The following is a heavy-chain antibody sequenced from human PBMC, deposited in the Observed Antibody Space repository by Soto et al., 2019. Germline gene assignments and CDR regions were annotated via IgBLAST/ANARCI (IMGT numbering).Heavy chain of an antibody. Sequence: ASVKVSCKASGYAFTSYDINWVRQATGQGLEWMGWMNPNSGKTGYVQKFQGRVTMTRNTSISTAYMELSSLRSEDTAVYYCARKYSSSSSYYYYGMGVWGQGTTVTVSS. D-gene: IGHD6-6*01. CDR2: MNPNSGKT. CDR1: GYAFTSYD. V-gene: IGHV1-8*01. J-gene: IGHJ6*02. CDR3: ARKYSSSSSYYYYGMGV.